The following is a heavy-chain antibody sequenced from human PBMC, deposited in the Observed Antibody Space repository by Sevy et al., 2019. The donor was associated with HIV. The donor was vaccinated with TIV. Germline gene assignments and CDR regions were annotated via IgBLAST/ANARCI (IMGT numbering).Heavy chain of an antibody. J-gene: IGHJ4*02. CDR1: GYTFTNYY. Sequence: AAVKVSCKTSGYTFTNYYIHWVGQAPGQGLEWMGVINPSGGSTYYAQKFQGRVIMTRDTSTTTIYMDLSSLRSEDTAVYFCAIWDGTGRCFDSWGQGTTVTVSS. D-gene: IGHD2-2*01. V-gene: IGHV1-46*03. CDR2: INPSGGST. CDR3: AIWDGTGRCFDS.